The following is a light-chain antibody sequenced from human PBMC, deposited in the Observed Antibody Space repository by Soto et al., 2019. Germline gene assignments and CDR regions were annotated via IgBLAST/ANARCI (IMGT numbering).Light chain of an antibody. J-gene: IGKJ4*01. CDR3: HQYNMWPPLI. V-gene: IGKV3-15*01. CDR1: QSVSSN. CDR2: GAS. Sequence: EIVMTQSPATLPVSPGERATLSCRASQSVSSNLAWYQQKPGQAPRLLIYGASTRATAIPTRFSGGGSGTEFTLTISSLQSEDFAVYYCHQYNMWPPLIFGGGTKVEIK.